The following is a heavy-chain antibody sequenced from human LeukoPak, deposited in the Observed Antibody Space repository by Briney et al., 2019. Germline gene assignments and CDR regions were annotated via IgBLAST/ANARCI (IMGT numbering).Heavy chain of an antibody. V-gene: IGHV4-34*01. J-gene: IGHJ6*03. CDR3: ARVQAATSNYYYYMDV. D-gene: IGHD2-15*01. CDR2: INHSGST. Sequence: SETLSFTCAVYGVSFRGYYWSWLRQPPGKGLEWIGEINHSGSTNYNPSLKSRVTISVDTSKNQFSLQLSLVTAADTAVYYCARVQAATSNYYYYMDVGGKGTTVTVS. CDR1: GVSFRGYY.